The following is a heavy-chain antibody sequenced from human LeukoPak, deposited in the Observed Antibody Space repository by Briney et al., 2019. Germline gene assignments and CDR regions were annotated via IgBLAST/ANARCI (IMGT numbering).Heavy chain of an antibody. CDR1: GYTFTSYY. J-gene: IGHJ5*02. CDR2: INPSGGST. D-gene: IGHD6-13*01. V-gene: IGHV1-46*01. CDR3: AREVAAAGPGWFDP. Sequence: GASVKVSCKASGYTFTSYYMHWVRQAPGQGLEWXGIINPSGGSTXXXQKXXXRVTMTRDTSTSTVYMELSSLRSEDTAVYYCAREVAAAGPGWFDPWGQGTLVTVSS.